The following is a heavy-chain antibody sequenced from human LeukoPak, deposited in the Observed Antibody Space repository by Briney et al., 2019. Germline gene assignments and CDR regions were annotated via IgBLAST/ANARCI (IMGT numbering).Heavy chain of an antibody. CDR2: ISGSGGST. V-gene: IGHV3-23*01. Sequence: PGGSLRLSCAASGFTFSSYAMSWVRQAPGKGLEWVSAISGSGGSTYYADPVKGQFTISRDNSKNTLYLQMNSLRAEDTAVYYCAKGDYYGSGGVDYWGQGTLVTVSS. CDR3: AKGDYYGSGGVDY. D-gene: IGHD3-10*01. J-gene: IGHJ4*02. CDR1: GFTFSSYA.